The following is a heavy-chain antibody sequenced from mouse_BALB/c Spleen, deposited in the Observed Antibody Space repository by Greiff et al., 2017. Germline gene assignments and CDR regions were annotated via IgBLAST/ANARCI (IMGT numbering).Heavy chain of an antibody. CDR3: ARERDYYGSSYWFAY. CDR1: GFTFSSFG. J-gene: IGHJ3*01. D-gene: IGHD1-1*01. CDR2: ISSGSGTI. V-gene: IGHV5-17*02. Sequence: EVQGVESGGGLVQPGGSRKLSCAASGFTFSSFGMHWVRQAPEKGLEWVAYISSGSGTIYYADTVKGRFTISRDNPKNTLFLQMTSLRSEDTAMYYCARERDYYGSSYWFAYWGQGTLVTVSA.